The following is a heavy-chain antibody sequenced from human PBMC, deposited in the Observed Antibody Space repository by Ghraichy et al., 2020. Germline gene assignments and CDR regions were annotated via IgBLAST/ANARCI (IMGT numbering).Heavy chain of an antibody. V-gene: IGHV3-48*02. D-gene: IGHD4-23*01. Sequence: GGSLRLSCVGSGFTFSSYSMNWVRQSPGKGLEWVSYITSSSRTIWYADSVKGRFTISRDNAQNTLYLQMNGLRDEDTAVYYCARGSRVVRLFYYDGMDVWGQGTTVTVS. CDR2: ITSSSRTI. J-gene: IGHJ6*02. CDR3: ARGSRVVRLFYYDGMDV. CDR1: GFTFSSYS.